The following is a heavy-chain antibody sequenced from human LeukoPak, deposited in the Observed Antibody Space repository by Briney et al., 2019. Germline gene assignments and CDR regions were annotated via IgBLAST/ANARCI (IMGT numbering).Heavy chain of an antibody. CDR1: GGTFSSYA. J-gene: IGHJ5*02. CDR2: ISAYNGNT. V-gene: IGHV1-18*01. CDR3: ARAGYCSSTSCYHQPNNWFDP. Sequence: ASVKVSCKASGGTFSSYAISWVRQAPGQGLEWMGWISAYNGNTNYAQKLQGRVTMTTDTSTSTAYMELRSLRSDDTAVYYCARAGYCSSTSCYHQPNNWFDPWGQGTLVTVSS. D-gene: IGHD2-2*01.